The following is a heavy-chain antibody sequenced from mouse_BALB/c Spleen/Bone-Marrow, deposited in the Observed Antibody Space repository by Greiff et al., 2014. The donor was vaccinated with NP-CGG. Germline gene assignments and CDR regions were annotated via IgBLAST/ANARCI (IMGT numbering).Heavy chain of an antibody. D-gene: IGHD4-1*01. CDR1: GYTFTSYW. V-gene: IGHV1-7*01. CDR3: ARSRTETYFDY. CDR2: INPSTGYT. J-gene: IGHJ2*01. Sequence: VQLQESGAELAKPGASVKTSCKASGYTFTSYWMHWVKQRPGQGLEWIGYINPSTGYTEYNQKFKDKATLTADKSSSTAYMQLSSLTSEDSAVYYCARSRTETYFDYWGQGTTLTVSS.